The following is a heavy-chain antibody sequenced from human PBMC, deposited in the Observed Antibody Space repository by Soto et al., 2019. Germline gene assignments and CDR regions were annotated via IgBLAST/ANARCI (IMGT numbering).Heavy chain of an antibody. D-gene: IGHD3-10*01. CDR1: GFTVSSNY. CDR3: AGGVYGSGWLDH. Sequence: EVQMVETGGGLIQPGGSLRLSCAASGFTVSSNYMNWVRQAPGKVLEWISAIYSGGSKYYADSVKGRFTISRDNSKNTLHLQMNSLRAEDTSVYYCAGGVYGSGWLDHCGQGTLVTVSS. V-gene: IGHV3-53*02. CDR2: IYSGGSK. J-gene: IGHJ4*02.